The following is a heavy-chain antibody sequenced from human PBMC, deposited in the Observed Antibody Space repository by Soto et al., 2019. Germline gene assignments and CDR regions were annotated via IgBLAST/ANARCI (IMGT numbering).Heavy chain of an antibody. J-gene: IGHJ4*02. Sequence: PGGSLRLSCVTYGLTFTDYWMSWVRQAPGKGLEWVANIKKDESEKNYLDSVKGRFTISRDNAKNSLYLQMNSLRAEDTAVYYCASDRFRGTYFLRGVTYFFEAWGQGAPVTVSS. CDR2: IKKDESEK. CDR3: ASDRFRGTYFLRGVTYFFEA. CDR1: GLTFTDYW. D-gene: IGHD1-26*01. V-gene: IGHV3-7*03.